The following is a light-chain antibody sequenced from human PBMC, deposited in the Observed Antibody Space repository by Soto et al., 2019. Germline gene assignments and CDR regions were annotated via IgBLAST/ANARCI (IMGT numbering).Light chain of an antibody. V-gene: IGKV3D-15*01. Sequence: IVFTPSPVTLSLSPRDRATLSCSTSHRVDSTHLAWYQQKPGQAPRLLIYGASNRATGIPDRFSGSGSGTEFTLTIRGLQSEDFAVYYCQQYNNWPPATFGQGTKGDIK. CDR1: HRVDSTH. J-gene: IGKJ1*01. CDR2: GAS. CDR3: QQYNNWPPAT.